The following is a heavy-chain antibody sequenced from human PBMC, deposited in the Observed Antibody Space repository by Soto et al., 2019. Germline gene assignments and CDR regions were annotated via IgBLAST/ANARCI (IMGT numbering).Heavy chain of an antibody. D-gene: IGHD2-2*01. CDR1: GFTFSSYA. V-gene: IGHV3-23*01. J-gene: IGHJ3*02. CDR2: ISGSGGST. Sequence: PGGSLRLSCAASGFTFSSYAMSWVRQAPGKGLEWVSAISGSGGSTYYADSVKGRFTISRDNSKNTLYLQMNSLRAEDTAVYYCAKAPGYCSSTSCSGVAFDIWGQGTMVTVSS. CDR3: AKAPGYCSSTSCSGVAFDI.